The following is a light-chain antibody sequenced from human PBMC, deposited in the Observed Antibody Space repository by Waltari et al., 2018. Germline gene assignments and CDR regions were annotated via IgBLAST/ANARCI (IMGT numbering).Light chain of an antibody. V-gene: IGLV1-40*01. CDR2: ANR. CDR1: SPKIGAGYD. J-gene: IGLJ3*02. Sequence: QSVLTQPPSVSGAPGQRVTIPCTGSSPKIGAGYDVHWYLQLPGTAPKLLIYANRNRPSGVPDRFSGSKSGTSASLAITGLQPEDEADYYCQSYDSSLSGRPWVFGGGTKLTVL. CDR3: QSYDSSLSGRPWV.